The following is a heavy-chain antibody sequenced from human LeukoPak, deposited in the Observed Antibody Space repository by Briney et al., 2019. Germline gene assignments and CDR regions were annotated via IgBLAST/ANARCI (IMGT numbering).Heavy chain of an antibody. V-gene: IGHV5-51*01. CDR1: GYLFTDYW. CDR2: IYPGDSDT. J-gene: IGHJ4*02. Sequence: GESLKISCKGSGYLFTDYWIGWVRQMPGRGLEWMGIIYPGDSDTRYSPSFQGQVTISADKSISTAYLQWSTLKASDTAMCYCARVGPKEGPPVDYWGQGTLATVSS. D-gene: IGHD1-26*01. CDR3: ARVGPKEGPPVDY.